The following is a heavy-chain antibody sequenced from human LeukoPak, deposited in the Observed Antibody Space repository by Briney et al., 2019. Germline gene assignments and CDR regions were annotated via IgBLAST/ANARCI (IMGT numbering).Heavy chain of an antibody. Sequence: ASVKVSCKASGDTFTSYGISWVRQAPGQGLEWMGWISAYNGNTNYAQKLQGRVTMTTDTSTSTAYMELRSLRSDDTAVYYCARDARRLDYGVQNDYWGQGTLVTVSS. V-gene: IGHV1-18*01. J-gene: IGHJ4*02. CDR3: ARDARRLDYGVQNDY. CDR2: ISAYNGNT. CDR1: GDTFTSYG. D-gene: IGHD4-17*01.